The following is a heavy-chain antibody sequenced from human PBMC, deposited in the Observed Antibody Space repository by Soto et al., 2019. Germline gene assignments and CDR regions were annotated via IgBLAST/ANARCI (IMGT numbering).Heavy chain of an antibody. CDR3: ARAYGSGSYYNSYYFDY. V-gene: IGHV4-34*01. CDR2: INHSGST. CDR1: GGSFSGYY. Sequence: PSETLSLTCAVYGGSFSGYYWSWIRQPPGKGLEWIGEINHSGSTNYNPSLKSRVTISVDTSKNQFSLKLSSVTAADTAVYYCARAYGSGSYYNSYYFDYWGQGTLVTVSS. D-gene: IGHD3-10*01. J-gene: IGHJ4*02.